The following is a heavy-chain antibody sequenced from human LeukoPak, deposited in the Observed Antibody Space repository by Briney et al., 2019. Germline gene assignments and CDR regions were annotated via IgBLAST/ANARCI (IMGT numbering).Heavy chain of an antibody. CDR3: ALILGGSWAFDY. CDR2: INPDSGDT. CDR1: EYTFSVYH. V-gene: IGHV1-2*02. D-gene: IGHD6-13*01. Sequence: ASVKVSCKASEYTFSVYHIHWVRQAPGQGLEWMAWINPDSGDTNYAKKFQGRVTMTRDTSISTDYMEVSSLRSDDTAVYYCALILGGSWAFDYWGQGTLVTVSS. J-gene: IGHJ4*02.